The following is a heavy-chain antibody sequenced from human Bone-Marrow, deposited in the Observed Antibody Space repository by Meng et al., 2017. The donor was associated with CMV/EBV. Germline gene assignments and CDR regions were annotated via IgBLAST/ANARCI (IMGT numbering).Heavy chain of an antibody. D-gene: IGHD6-13*01. V-gene: IGHV1-2*02. CDR1: GYTFTGYY. J-gene: IGHJ6*02. CDR3: ARDRWVGGIAAPADV. CDR2: INPNSGGT. Sequence: ASVKVSCKASGYTFTGYYMHWVRQAPGQGLEWMGWINPNSGGTNYAQKFQGRVTMTRDTSISTAYMELSRLRSDDTAVYYCARDRWVGGIAAPADVWGQGTTVTVSS.